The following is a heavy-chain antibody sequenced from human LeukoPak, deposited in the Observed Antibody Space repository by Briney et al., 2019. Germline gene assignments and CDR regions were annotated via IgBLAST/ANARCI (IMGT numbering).Heavy chain of an antibody. D-gene: IGHD3-10*01. J-gene: IGHJ3*01. Sequence: GGSLRLSCAASGFTVSSNYMSWVRQAPGKGLEWVSVIYSGGSTYYADSVKGRFTISRDNSKNTLYLQMNSLRAEDTAVYYCAKDGRQRKTYFYGSESANAFDFWGQGTMVTVSS. CDR2: IYSGGST. CDR3: AKDGRQRKTYFYGSESANAFDF. CDR1: GFTVSSNY. V-gene: IGHV3-53*05.